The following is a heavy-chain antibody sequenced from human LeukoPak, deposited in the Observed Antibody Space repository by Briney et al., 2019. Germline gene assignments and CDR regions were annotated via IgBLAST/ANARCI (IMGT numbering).Heavy chain of an antibody. D-gene: IGHD5-24*01. V-gene: IGHV3-64D*06. CDR2: ISSSGGGT. J-gene: IGHJ4*02. Sequence: GGSLRLSCSASGFTFSSYAMDWVRQAPGKGLDYVSSISSSGGGTYYADSVKGRFTISRDNSKNTLFLQMRSLRPEDTAVYYCVKRDGYKYDYWGQGTLVTVSS. CDR3: VKRDGYKYDY. CDR1: GFTFSSYA.